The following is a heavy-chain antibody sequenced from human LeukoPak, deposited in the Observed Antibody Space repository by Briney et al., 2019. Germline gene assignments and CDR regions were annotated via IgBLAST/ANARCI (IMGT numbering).Heavy chain of an antibody. CDR3: VTMYYYDSSGYYFDY. V-gene: IGHV1-18*01. J-gene: IGHJ4*02. CDR2: IGANTGNT. CDR1: GYTFTSYG. Sequence: ASVKVSCKASGYTFTSYGISWVRQAPGQGLEWMGWIGANTGNTNGNTNYAQKLQGRVTMTTDTSTSTAYMELRSLRSDDTAVYYCVTMYYYDSSGYYFDYWGQGTLVTVSS. D-gene: IGHD3-22*01.